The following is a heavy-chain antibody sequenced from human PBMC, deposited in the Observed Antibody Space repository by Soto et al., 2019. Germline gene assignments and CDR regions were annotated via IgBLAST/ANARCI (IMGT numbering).Heavy chain of an antibody. J-gene: IGHJ6*02. CDR3: ARAKGYCSGGSCYAGYYYYGMDV. Sequence: QVQLVQSGAEVKKPGSSVKVSCKASGGTFSSYAISWVRQAPGQGLEWMGGFIPIFGTANYAQKFQGRVTITADESTSTAYMELSSLRSEDTAVYYCARAKGYCSGGSCYAGYYYYGMDVWGQGTTVTVSS. D-gene: IGHD2-15*01. CDR2: FIPIFGTA. V-gene: IGHV1-69*01. CDR1: GGTFSSYA.